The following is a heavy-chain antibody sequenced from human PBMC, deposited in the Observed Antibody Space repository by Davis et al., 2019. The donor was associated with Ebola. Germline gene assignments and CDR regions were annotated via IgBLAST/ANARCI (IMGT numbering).Heavy chain of an antibody. J-gene: IGHJ3*02. CDR3: ARGIMIPASGTGYAFDM. CDR1: GFTFSSYA. D-gene: IGHD3-16*01. V-gene: IGHV3-66*01. CDR2: IYSGDNT. Sequence: GESLKISCAASGFTFSSYAMSWVRQAPGKGLEWVSVIYSGDNTYYADSVKGRFIVSRDNSKNTLYVQMHSLRVEDTAVYFCARGIMIPASGTGYAFDMWGQGTMVTVSS.